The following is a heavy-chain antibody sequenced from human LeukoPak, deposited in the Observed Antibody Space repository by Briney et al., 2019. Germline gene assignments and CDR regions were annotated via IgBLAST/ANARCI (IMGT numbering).Heavy chain of an antibody. Sequence: GRSLRLSCAASGFTFSSYGMHWVRQAPGKGLEWVAVIWYDGSNKYYADSVKGRFTISRDNSKNTLYLQMNSLRAEDTAVYYCAREGHIVVVTAIYFDYWAREPWSPSPQ. D-gene: IGHD2-21*02. CDR3: AREGHIVVVTAIYFDY. V-gene: IGHV3-33*01. CDR1: GFTFSSYG. CDR2: IWYDGSNK. J-gene: IGHJ4*02.